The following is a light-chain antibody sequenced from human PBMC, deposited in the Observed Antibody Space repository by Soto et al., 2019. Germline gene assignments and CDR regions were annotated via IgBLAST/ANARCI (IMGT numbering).Light chain of an antibody. Sequence: QSELTQPRSVSGSPGQPVTISCTGTSSDVGGYNYVSWYQQHPGKAPKLVIYDVNRRPSGVPDRFSGSKSGNTASLTISGLQAEDEADYYCCSYAGSYTYVFGTGTKVTVL. V-gene: IGLV2-11*01. CDR2: DVN. CDR1: SSDVGGYNY. CDR3: CSYAGSYTYV. J-gene: IGLJ1*01.